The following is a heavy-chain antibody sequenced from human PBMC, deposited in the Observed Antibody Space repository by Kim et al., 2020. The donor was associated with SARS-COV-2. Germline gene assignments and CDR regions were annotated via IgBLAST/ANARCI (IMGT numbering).Heavy chain of an antibody. CDR3: AKGAGGP. J-gene: IGHJ5*02. Sequence: TGNYRYDADSVKRRFTISRDNAQNSLFLQINSLRAEDTAVYYCAKGAGGPWGQGTLVTVSS. D-gene: IGHD6-13*01. V-gene: IGHV3-21*01. CDR2: TGNYR.